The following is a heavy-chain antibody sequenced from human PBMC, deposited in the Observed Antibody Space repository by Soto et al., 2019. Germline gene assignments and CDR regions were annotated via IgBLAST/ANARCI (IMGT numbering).Heavy chain of an antibody. CDR3: AKVREPNYDFWSGYYSPFDY. CDR1: GFTFSTYD. D-gene: IGHD3-3*01. Sequence: GGSLRLSCVGSGFTFSTYDMSWVRQSPGKGPEWVSLTSGSGGTTYYAGSVEGRFTVSRANSKNTLFLQMNSLRADDTAVYYCAKVREPNYDFWSGYYSPFDYWGQGT. V-gene: IGHV3-23*01. J-gene: IGHJ4*02. CDR2: TSGSGGTT.